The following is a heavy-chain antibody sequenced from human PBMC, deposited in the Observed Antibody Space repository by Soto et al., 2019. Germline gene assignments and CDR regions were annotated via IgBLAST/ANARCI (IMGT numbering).Heavy chain of an antibody. CDR2: VYWDDDE. CDR3: VRQDSRGRYFDF. D-gene: IGHD2-15*01. V-gene: IGHV2-5*02. CDR1: GFSLTTDGVG. J-gene: IGHJ4*02. Sequence: QITLRESGPALVKPTQTLPLTCTVSGFSLTTDGVGVGWVRQPPGKALEWLTLVYWDDDERYSRSLQSRLTISRDTSRNKVVLTLTNVDPVDTATYYCVRQDSRGRYFDFWGQGILVTVSS.